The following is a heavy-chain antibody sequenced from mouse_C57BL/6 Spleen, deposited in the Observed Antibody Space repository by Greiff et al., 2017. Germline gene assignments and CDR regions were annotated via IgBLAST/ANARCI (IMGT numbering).Heavy chain of an antibody. CDR3: ASRGGFAY. J-gene: IGHJ3*01. V-gene: IGHV1-39*01. CDR1: GYSFTDYN. Sequence: EVQLQQSGPELVKPGASVKISCTASGYSFTDYNMNWVKQSNGKSLEWIGVINPNYGTTSYNPQFKGKARLTVDQSSSTAYMQLNSLTSEDSAVYYCASRGGFAYWGQGTLVTVSA. CDR2: INPNYGTT.